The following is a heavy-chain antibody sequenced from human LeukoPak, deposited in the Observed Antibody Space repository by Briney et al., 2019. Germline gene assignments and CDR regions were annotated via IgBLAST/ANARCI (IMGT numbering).Heavy chain of an antibody. J-gene: IGHJ3*02. CDR3: AREDIVVVPAAIKSSAFDI. V-gene: IGHV1-2*02. Sequence: GASVKVSCKASGYTFTGYYMHWVRQAPGQGLEWMGWINPNSGGTNYAQKFQGRVTMTRDTSISTAYMELSRLRSDDTAVHYCAREDIVVVPAAIKSSAFDIWGQGTMVTVSS. CDR1: GYTFTGYY. D-gene: IGHD2-2*02. CDR2: INPNSGGT.